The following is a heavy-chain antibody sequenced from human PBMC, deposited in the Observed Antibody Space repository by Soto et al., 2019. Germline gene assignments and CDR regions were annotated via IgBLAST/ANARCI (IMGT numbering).Heavy chain of an antibody. CDR3: ARSTTVVTRHDAFDS. CDR2: IYYSGST. D-gene: IGHD4-17*01. V-gene: IGHV4-39*02. Sequence: SETLSLTCTVSGGSISSSGYYWGWIRQPPGKGLEWIGRIYYSGSTYYNPSLNRRVTISVDTSKNHFSLKRTAGTAGDTAEYYCARSTTVVTRHDAFDSWGQGKMGTVSS. J-gene: IGHJ3*02. CDR1: GGSISSSGYY.